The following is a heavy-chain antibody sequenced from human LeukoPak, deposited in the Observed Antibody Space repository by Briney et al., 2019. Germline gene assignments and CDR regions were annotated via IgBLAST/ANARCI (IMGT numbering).Heavy chain of an antibody. CDR2: LIPIFGTA. Sequence: SVKVSCKASRGTFSTYAISWVRQAPGQGLEWMGGLIPIFGTANYAQKFQGRVTITADKSTSTAYMELSSLRSEDTAVYYCARGSLRRTYYYDSSGYYDAFDIWGQGTMVTVSS. CDR1: RGTFSTYA. CDR3: ARGSLRRTYYYDSSGYYDAFDI. J-gene: IGHJ3*02. D-gene: IGHD3-22*01. V-gene: IGHV1-69*06.